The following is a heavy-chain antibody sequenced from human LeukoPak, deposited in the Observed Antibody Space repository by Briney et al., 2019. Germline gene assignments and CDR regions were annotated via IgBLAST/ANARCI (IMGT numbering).Heavy chain of an antibody. D-gene: IGHD1-26*01. V-gene: IGHV1-2*02. CDR1: GGTFSSYA. CDR2: INPNSGGT. J-gene: IGHJ6*02. CDR3: ARVGDKYGGSYYYYYGMDV. Sequence: ASVTVSCKASGGTFSSYAISWVRQAPGQGLEWMGWINPNSGGTNYAQKFQGRVTMTRDTSISTAYMELSRLRSDDTAVYYCARVGDKYGGSYYYYYGMDVWGQGTTVTVSS.